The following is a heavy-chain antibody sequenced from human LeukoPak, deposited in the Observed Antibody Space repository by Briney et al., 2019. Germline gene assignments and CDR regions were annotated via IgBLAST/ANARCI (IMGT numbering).Heavy chain of an antibody. CDR2: IPYDGSDK. V-gene: IGHV3-30*02. CDR1: GFTFRNYD. CDR3: AKAPSYGSGSYHVDY. J-gene: IGHJ4*02. D-gene: IGHD3-10*01. Sequence: PGGSLRLSCAASGFTFRNYDMQWVRQAPGKGLEWVAFIPYDGSDKYYADSVKGRFTISRDNSKNTLYLQMNSLRPEDTAVYYCAKAPSYGSGSYHVDYWGQGTLVTVSS.